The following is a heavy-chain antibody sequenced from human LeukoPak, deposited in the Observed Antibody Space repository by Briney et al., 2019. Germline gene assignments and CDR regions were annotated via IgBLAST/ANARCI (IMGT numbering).Heavy chain of an antibody. CDR1: GFTFSSYS. CDR2: ISSSSSYI. CDR3: ASTSGLGGTYYFDY. Sequence: PGGSLRLSCAASGFTFSSYSMNWVRQAPGKGLEWVSSISSSSSYIYYADSVKGRFTISRDNAKNSLYLQMNSLRAEDTAVYYCASTSGLGGTYYFDYWGQGTLVTVSS. V-gene: IGHV3-21*01. J-gene: IGHJ4*02. D-gene: IGHD1-1*01.